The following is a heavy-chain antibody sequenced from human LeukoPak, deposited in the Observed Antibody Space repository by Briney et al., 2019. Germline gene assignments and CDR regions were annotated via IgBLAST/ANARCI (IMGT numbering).Heavy chain of an antibody. V-gene: IGHV3-21*01. J-gene: IGHJ4*02. CDR2: ISSSSSYI. D-gene: IGHD6-6*01. CDR1: GFTFSGYS. CDR3: AREVEGYSSSSEDY. Sequence: GGSLRLSCAASGFTFSGYSMNWVRQAPGKGLEWVSSISSSSSYIYYADSVKGRFTISRDNAKNSLYLQMNSLRAEDTAVYYCAREVEGYSSSSEDYWGQGTLVTVSS.